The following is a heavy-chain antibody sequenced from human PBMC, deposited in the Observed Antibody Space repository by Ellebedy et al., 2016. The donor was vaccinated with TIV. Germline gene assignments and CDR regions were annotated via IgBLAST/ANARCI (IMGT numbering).Heavy chain of an antibody. J-gene: IGHJ6*02. V-gene: IGHV3-53*01. CDR3: ARDRGYCSGGSCYSAWDYGMDV. CDR1: GFTVSSNY. Sequence: GESLKISXAASGFTVSSNYMSWVRQAPGKGLEWVSVIYSGGSTYYADSVKGRFTISRDNSKNTLYLQMNSLRAEDTAVYYCARDRGYCSGGSCYSAWDYGMDVWGQGTTVTVSS. CDR2: IYSGGST. D-gene: IGHD2-15*01.